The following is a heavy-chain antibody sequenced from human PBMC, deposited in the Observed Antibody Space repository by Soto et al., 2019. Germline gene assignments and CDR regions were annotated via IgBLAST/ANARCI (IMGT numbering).Heavy chain of an antibody. Sequence: SETLSLTCAFYGGSFSGYYWIWIRQPPGKGLEWIGEINHSGSTNYNPSLKSRVTISVDTSKNQFSLKLSSVTVADTAVYYCARDRGCGYYCAFDIWGQGTMVTVSS. CDR1: GGSFSGYY. CDR2: INHSGST. V-gene: IGHV4-34*01. J-gene: IGHJ3*02. D-gene: IGHD3-22*01. CDR3: ARDRGCGYYCAFDI.